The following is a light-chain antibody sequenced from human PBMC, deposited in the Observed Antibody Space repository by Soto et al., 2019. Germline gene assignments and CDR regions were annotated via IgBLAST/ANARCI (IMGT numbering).Light chain of an antibody. CDR3: AAWDDSLNGNWV. J-gene: IGLJ3*02. Sequence: QLVLTQPPSASGTPGQRVTISCSGSSSNIGSNTVNWYQQLPGTAPKLLIYSNNQRPSGVPDRFSGSKSGTSASLAISGLQSEDEADYYCAAWDDSLNGNWVFGGGTQLTVL. CDR1: SSNIGSNT. V-gene: IGLV1-44*01. CDR2: SNN.